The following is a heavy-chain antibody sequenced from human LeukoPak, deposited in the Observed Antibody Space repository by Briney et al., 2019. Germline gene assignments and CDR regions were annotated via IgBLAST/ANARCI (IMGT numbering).Heavy chain of an antibody. V-gene: IGHV4-34*01. D-gene: IGHD3-10*01. J-gene: IGHJ4*02. CDR3: ARRGYYYGSGSLIDY. Sequence: SETLSLTCAVYGGSFSGYYWSWIRQPPGKGLEWIGEINHSGSTNYNPSLKRRVTISVDTSKNQFSLKLSSVTAADTAVYYCARRGYYYGSGSLIDYWGQGTLVTVSS. CDR2: INHSGST. CDR1: GGSFSGYY.